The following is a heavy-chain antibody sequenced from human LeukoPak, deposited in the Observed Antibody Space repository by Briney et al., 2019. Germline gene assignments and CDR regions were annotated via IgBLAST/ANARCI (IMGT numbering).Heavy chain of an antibody. J-gene: IGHJ4*02. D-gene: IGHD4-17*01. V-gene: IGHV4-34*01. CDR2: VNHSGYT. Sequence: SETLSLTCGVSGTSFSSYYWSWIRQTPGKGLEWIGEVNHSGYTNMNPSLKSRVTISVDTSKNQFSLMLTSVTAADTAVYFCARMTTGHDYWGRGTLATVSS. CDR3: ARMTTGHDY. CDR1: GTSFSSYY.